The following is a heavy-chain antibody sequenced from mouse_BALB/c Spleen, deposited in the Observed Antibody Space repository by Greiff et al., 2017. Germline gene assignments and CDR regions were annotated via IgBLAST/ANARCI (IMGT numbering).Heavy chain of an antibody. CDR1: GFSLTGYG. D-gene: IGHD2-1*01. Sequence: VQLQQSGPGLVAPSQSLSITCTVSGFSLTGYGVNWVRQPPGKGLEWLGMIWGDGSTDYNSALKSRLSISKDNSKSQVFLKMSSLQTDDTARYYCARVGNSFAYWGQGTLVTVSA. J-gene: IGHJ3*01. CDR3: ARVGNSFAY. V-gene: IGHV2-6-7*01. CDR2: IWGDGST.